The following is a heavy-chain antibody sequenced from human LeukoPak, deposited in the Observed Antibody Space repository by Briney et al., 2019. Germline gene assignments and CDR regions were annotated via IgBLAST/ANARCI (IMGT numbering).Heavy chain of an antibody. CDR2: INHSGST. V-gene: IGHV4-34*01. CDR3: ARESDGSDY. CDR1: GGSFSGYY. D-gene: IGHD2-21*02. J-gene: IGHJ4*02. Sequence: PSETLSLTCAVYGGSFSGYYWSWIRQPPGKGLEWIGEINHSGSTNYNPSLKSRVTISVDTSKNQFSLKLSSVTAADTAVYYCARESDGSDYWGQGTLDTVSS.